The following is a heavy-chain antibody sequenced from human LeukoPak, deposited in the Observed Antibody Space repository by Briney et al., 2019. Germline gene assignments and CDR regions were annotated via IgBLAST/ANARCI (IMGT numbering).Heavy chain of an antibody. V-gene: IGHV1-69*13. CDR3: ARLPLYAGYYYYGMDV. D-gene: IGHD2-8*01. CDR2: IIPIFGTA. Sequence: GASVKVSCKASGGTFSSYAISWVRQAPGQGLEWMGGIIPIFGTANYAQKFQGRVTITADESTSTAYMELSSLRSEDTAVYYCARLPLYAGYYYYGMDVWGQGTTVTVSS. CDR1: GGTFSSYA. J-gene: IGHJ6*02.